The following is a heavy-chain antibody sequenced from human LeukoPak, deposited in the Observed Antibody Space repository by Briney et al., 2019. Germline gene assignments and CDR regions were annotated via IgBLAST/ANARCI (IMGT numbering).Heavy chain of an antibody. CDR3: AREVRGDYFDY. J-gene: IGHJ4*02. V-gene: IGHV3-21*01. Sequence: PGGSLRLSCAVSGFTFSSSSMNWVRQAPGKGLEWVSSISSSSSYIYYADSVKGRFTISRDNARNSLYLQMNSLRAGDTAVYYCAREVRGDYFDYWGQGTLVTVSS. CDR1: GFTFSSSS. D-gene: IGHD3-16*01. CDR2: ISSSSSYI.